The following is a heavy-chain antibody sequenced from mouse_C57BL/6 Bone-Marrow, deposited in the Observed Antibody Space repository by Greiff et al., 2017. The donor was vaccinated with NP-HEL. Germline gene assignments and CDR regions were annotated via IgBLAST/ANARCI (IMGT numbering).Heavy chain of an antibody. CDR2: INYDGSST. V-gene: IGHV5-16*01. J-gene: IGHJ4*01. CDR3: AREGGLRRRTYAMDY. D-gene: IGHD2-4*01. CDR1: GFTFSDYY. Sequence: EVKVEESEGGLVQPGSSMKLSCTATGFTFSDYYMAWVRQVPEKGLEWVANINYDGSSTYYLDSLKSRFIITRDNAKNILYLKMSSLKSEDTATYYCAREGGLRRRTYAMDYWGQGTSVTVSS.